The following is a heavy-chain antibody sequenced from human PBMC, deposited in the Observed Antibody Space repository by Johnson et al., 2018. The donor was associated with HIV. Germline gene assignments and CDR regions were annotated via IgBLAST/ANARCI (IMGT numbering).Heavy chain of an antibody. CDR1: GFTFSDYY. V-gene: IGHV3-11*04. D-gene: IGHD3-22*01. J-gene: IGHJ3*02. Sequence: QVQLVESGGGLVKPGGSLRLSCAASGFTFSDYYMSWIRQAPGKGLEWVSYISSSGSTIYYADSVKGRFTISRDNSKNTLYLQMNSLRAEDTAVFYCARDKQVLITTFDAFDIWGQGTMVTVSS. CDR3: ARDKQVLITTFDAFDI. CDR2: ISSSGSTI.